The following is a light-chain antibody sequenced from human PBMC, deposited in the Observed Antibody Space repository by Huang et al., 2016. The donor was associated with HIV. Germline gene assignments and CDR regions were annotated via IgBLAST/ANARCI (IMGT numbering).Light chain of an antibody. CDR3: QQYYSNPRT. V-gene: IGKV1-NL1*01. CDR2: AAS. Sequence: DIQMAQSPSSLSASVGDRVTISCRASQGISNSLAWYQQKPGKAPKLLLFAASRLESGVSSRFRGGGSGTDYTRTISGLQPEDFATYYCQQYYSNPRTFGQGTQVEI. J-gene: IGKJ1*01. CDR1: QGISNS.